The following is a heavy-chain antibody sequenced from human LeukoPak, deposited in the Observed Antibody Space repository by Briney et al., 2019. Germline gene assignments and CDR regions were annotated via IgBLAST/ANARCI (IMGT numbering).Heavy chain of an antibody. CDR2: INSDGSST. D-gene: IGHD5-18*01. CDR1: GFTFSSYW. CDR3: ASRIQLWSGFDY. J-gene: IGHJ4*02. V-gene: IGHV3-74*01. Sequence: GGSLRLSCAASGFTFSSYWMHWVRQAPGKGLVWVSRINSDGSSTSYADSVKGRFTISRDNAKNTLYLQMNSPRAEDTAVYYCASRIQLWSGFDYWGQGTLVTVSS.